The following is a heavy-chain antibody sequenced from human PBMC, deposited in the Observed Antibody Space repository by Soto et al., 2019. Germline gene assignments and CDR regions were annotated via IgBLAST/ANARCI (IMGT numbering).Heavy chain of an antibody. Sequence: PSETVSLTXSVPGGAISSYYWSWVRQPAGKGLEWIGRVFSSGSTNYNASLKSRVTMSIDTSKNEVSLTLRSVTAADTGVHYCARVAFSYFGMDVWGPGTTVTVSS. V-gene: IGHV4-4*07. D-gene: IGHD3-3*02. CDR1: GGAISSYY. J-gene: IGHJ6*02. CDR2: VFSSGST. CDR3: ARVAFSYFGMDV.